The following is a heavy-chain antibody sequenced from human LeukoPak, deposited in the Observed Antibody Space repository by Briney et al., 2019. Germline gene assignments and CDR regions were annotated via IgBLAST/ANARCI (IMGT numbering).Heavy chain of an antibody. D-gene: IGHD1-26*01. CDR2: IRSKANSYAT. V-gene: IGHV3-73*01. J-gene: IGHJ4*02. Sequence: GGSLKLSCAASGFTFSGSAMRWVRQASGKGLEWVGRIRSKANSYATAYAASVKGRFTISRDDSKNTAYLQMNSLKTEDTAVHYCSSTSAEGFAYWGQGTLVTVSS. CDR3: SSTSAEGFAY. CDR1: GFTFSGSA.